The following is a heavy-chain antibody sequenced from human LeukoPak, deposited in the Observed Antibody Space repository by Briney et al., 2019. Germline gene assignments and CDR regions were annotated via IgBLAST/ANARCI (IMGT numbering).Heavy chain of an antibody. Sequence: SVKVSCKASGGTFTSYAISWVRQAPGQGLEWMGGIIPIFGTANYAQKFQGRVTITTDQSTSTAYMELSSLRSEDTAVYYCARVYTLGAFDIWGQGTMVTVSS. V-gene: IGHV1-69*05. J-gene: IGHJ3*02. CDR2: IIPIFGTA. CDR3: ARVYTLGAFDI. CDR1: GGTFTSYA.